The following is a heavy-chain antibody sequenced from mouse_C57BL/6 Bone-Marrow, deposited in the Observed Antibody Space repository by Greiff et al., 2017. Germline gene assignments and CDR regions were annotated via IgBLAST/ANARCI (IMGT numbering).Heavy chain of an antibody. J-gene: IGHJ4*01. D-gene: IGHD2-4*01. CDR3: SRAYDYDDYTMDY. CDR1: GYTFTNYW. CDR2: MHPNGGSP. V-gene: IGHV1-64*01. Sequence: VQLQQPGAELVKPGASVKLSCKASGYTFTNYWMHWVKQRPGQGLEWIGMMHPNGGSPDYNEKLKREATLSVDKSSRTAYMELSSLTSEDAAVYYYSRAYDYDDYTMDYWGQGTSVTVSS.